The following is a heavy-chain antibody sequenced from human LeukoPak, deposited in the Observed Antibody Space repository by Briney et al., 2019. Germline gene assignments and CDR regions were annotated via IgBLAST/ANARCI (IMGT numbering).Heavy chain of an antibody. CDR2: IDNGGSDT. CDR3: ARGGGWDTIFRVVQYMDV. CDR1: GFTFSGYW. V-gene: IGHV3-74*01. D-gene: IGHD3-3*01. Sequence: GGSLRLSCAASGFTFSGYWMHWVRQVPEKGLVLVSRIDNGGSDTNYADSVKGRFTVSRDNAKNTLYLQMNSLRAEDTAIYYCARGGGWDTIFRVVQYMDVWGKGTTVTVSS. J-gene: IGHJ6*03.